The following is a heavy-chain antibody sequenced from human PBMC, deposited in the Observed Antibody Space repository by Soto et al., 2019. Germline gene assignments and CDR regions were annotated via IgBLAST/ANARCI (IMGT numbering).Heavy chain of an antibody. CDR1: GFTFSDYY. CDR2: ISSSSSYT. V-gene: IGHV3-11*06. CDR3: ARDSDYYGMDV. J-gene: IGHJ6*02. Sequence: QVQLVESGGGLVKPGGSLRLSCAASGFTFSDYYMIWIRQAPGKGLEWVSYISSSSSYTNYADSVKGRFTISRDNAKNSLYLQMNSLRAEDTAVYYCARDSDYYGMDVWGQGTTVTVSS.